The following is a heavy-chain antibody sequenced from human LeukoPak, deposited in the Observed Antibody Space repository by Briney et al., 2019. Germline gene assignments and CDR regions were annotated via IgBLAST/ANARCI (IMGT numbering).Heavy chain of an antibody. CDR1: RFSFSSYW. J-gene: IGHJ6*02. V-gene: IGHV3-74*01. Sequence: GGSLRLSCAASRFSFSSYWMHWVRQAPGKGLVWVSRINSDGSSTNYADSVKGRFTISRDNAKNTLYLQMNSLRAEDTAVYYCASSRIAVAGTPGGGMDVWGQGTTVTVSS. CDR2: INSDGSST. D-gene: IGHD6-19*01. CDR3: ASSRIAVAGTPGGGMDV.